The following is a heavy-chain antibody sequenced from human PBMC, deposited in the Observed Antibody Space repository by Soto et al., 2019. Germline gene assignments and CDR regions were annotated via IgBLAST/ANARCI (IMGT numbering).Heavy chain of an antibody. CDR2: INAGNGNT. CDR3: AREVGYHDAFDI. CDR1: GYTFTSYA. Sequence: GASVKVSCKASGYTFTSYAMHWVRQAPGQRLEWMGWINAGNGNTKYSQKFQGRVTITRDTSASTAYMELSSLRSEDTAVYYCAREVGYHDAFDIWGQGTMVTVSS. D-gene: IGHD5-18*01. V-gene: IGHV1-3*01. J-gene: IGHJ3*02.